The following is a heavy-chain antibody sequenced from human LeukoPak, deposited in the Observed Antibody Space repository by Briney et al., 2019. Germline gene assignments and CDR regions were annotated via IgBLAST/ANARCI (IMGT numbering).Heavy chain of an antibody. CDR1: GFXFSSYA. J-gene: IGHJ4*02. CDR2: ISGSGGST. V-gene: IGHV3-23*01. D-gene: IGHD1-26*01. Sequence: GGSLRLSCAASGFXFSSYAISWVRQAPGKGLEWVSAISGSGGSTYYADSVKGRFTISRDNSKNTLYLQMNSLRAEDTAVYYCAKEGSRGSYSSYWGQGTLVTVSS. CDR3: AKEGSRGSYSSY.